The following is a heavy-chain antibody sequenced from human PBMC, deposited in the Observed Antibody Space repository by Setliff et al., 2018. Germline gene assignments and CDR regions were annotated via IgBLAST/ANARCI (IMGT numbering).Heavy chain of an antibody. CDR2: IIPILGIA. D-gene: IGHD5-12*01. CDR1: GGTFSNYA. V-gene: IGHV1-69*10. Sequence: SVKVSCKASGGTFSNYAISWVRQAPGQGVEWMGGIIPILGIANYAQKFQGRVTITADESTTTAYMELSSLRSEDTAVYYCARVTGEMATIEESADYFDYWGQGTLVTVSS. CDR3: ARVTGEMATIEESADYFDY. J-gene: IGHJ4*02.